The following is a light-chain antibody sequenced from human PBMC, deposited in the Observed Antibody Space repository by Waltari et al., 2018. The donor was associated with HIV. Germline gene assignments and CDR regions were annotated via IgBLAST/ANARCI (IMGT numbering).Light chain of an antibody. CDR1: HDISNY. CDR2: AAS. J-gene: IGKJ5*01. CDR3: QQYKRYPLT. V-gene: IGKV1-16*02. Sequence: DIQMTQSPSSLSASVVDRVNITCRVSHDISNYLAWFQQKPGEAPKSLIYAASTLQSGVPSKFRGSGSETYFTLTINSLQSEDSATYYCQQYKRYPLTFGQGTRLEIK.